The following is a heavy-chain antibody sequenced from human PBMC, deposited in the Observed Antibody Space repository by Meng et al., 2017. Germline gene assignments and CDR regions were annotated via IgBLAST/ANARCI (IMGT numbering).Heavy chain of an antibody. CDR1: GGPFCGFH. CDR2: INHSGST. D-gene: IGHD3-22*01. V-gene: IGHV4-34*01. J-gene: IGHJ4*02. Sequence: QPSRAGLFKPSEPLSLPCAALGGPFCGFHWSWIPQPPGKGLEWIGEINHSGSTNYNPSLKSRVTMSVDTSKNQFSLKLSSVTAADTAVYYCARVPTYYYDSSGYYLFDYWGQGTLVTVSS. CDR3: ARVPTYYYDSSGYYLFDY.